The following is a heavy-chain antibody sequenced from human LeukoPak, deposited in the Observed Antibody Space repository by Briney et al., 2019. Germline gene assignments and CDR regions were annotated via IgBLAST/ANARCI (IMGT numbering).Heavy chain of an antibody. J-gene: IGHJ2*01. CDR3: AREPSVVGDVIVVARYFDL. CDR2: INGGGGST. D-gene: IGHD3-22*01. V-gene: IGHV3-23*01. CDR1: GFTFSSYD. Sequence: GGSLRLSCAASGFTFSSYDMSWVRQAPGKGLEWVSSINGGGGSTFYADSVKGRFTISRDNSKNSLYLQMNSLRAEDTALYYCAREPSVVGDVIVVARYFDLWGRGTLVTVSP.